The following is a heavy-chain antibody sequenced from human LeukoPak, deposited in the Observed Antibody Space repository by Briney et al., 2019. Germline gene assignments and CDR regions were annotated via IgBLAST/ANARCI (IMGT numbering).Heavy chain of an antibody. V-gene: IGHV3-74*03. CDR1: GFTFSSYW. CDR3: ASATATTYDFYYYMDV. D-gene: IGHD4-11*01. J-gene: IGHJ6*03. CDR2: INTDGSGT. Sequence: PGGSLRLSCAASGFTFSSYWMHWVRQGPGKGLVWVSRINTDGSGTMYADSVKGRFTISRDNAKNTLYLQMNSLRAEDTAVYYCASATATTYDFYYYMDVWGKGTTVTASS.